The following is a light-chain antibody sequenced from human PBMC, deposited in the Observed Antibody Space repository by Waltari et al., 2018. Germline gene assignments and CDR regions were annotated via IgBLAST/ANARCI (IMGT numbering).Light chain of an antibody. CDR1: QRISGW. Sequence: DIQMTQSPFSVSASVGDTVTRTCRASQRISGWLAWYQQKPGKAPKLLIYGVSSLKSGVPSRFSGSGSGTDFNLTINSLQPEDFAAYYCQHAHNYPLTFGGGTKVEI. V-gene: IGKV1-12*01. J-gene: IGKJ4*01. CDR2: GVS. CDR3: QHAHNYPLT.